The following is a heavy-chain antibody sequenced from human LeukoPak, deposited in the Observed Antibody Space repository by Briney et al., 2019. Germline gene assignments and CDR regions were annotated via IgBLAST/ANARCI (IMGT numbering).Heavy chain of an antibody. Sequence: ASVKVSCKASGYTFTSYGISWVRQAPGQGLEWMGWISAYNGNTNYAQKLQGRVTMTTDTSTSTAYMELRSLRSDDTAVYYCARVDIVVVSAAIATGWFDPWGQGTLVTVSS. J-gene: IGHJ5*02. CDR1: GYTFTSYG. D-gene: IGHD2-2*02. V-gene: IGHV1-18*01. CDR2: ISAYNGNT. CDR3: ARVDIVVVSAAIATGWFDP.